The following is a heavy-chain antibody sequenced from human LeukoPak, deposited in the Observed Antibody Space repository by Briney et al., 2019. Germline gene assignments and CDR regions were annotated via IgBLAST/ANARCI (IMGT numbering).Heavy chain of an antibody. Sequence: GGSLSLSCAASGFTFDDYGMSWVRPAPRKGLAWVSGINWNGGSTGYADSVKGRFTISRDNAKNSLYLQMNSLRAEDTALYYCARRGRERAFLYYYYYMDVWGKGTTVTVSS. CDR3: ARRGRERAFLYYYYYMDV. CDR1: GFTFDDYG. CDR2: INWNGGST. V-gene: IGHV3-20*04. D-gene: IGHD2/OR15-2a*01. J-gene: IGHJ6*03.